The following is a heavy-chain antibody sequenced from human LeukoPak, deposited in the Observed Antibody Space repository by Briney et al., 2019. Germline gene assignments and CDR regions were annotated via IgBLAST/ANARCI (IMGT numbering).Heavy chain of an antibody. D-gene: IGHD2-15*01. Sequence: ASVKVSCKASGYTFTSYDINWVRQATGQGLEWMGWMNPNSGNTGYAQKFQGRVTMTRSTSISTAYMELSSLRSEDTAVYYCARVRRSERWWSILYYFDYWGQGTLVTVSS. CDR3: ARVRRSERWWSILYYFDY. J-gene: IGHJ4*02. CDR2: MNPNSGNT. V-gene: IGHV1-8*01. CDR1: GYTFTSYD.